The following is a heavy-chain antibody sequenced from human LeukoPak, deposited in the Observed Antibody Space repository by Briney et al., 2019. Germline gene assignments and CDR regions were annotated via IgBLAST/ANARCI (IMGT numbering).Heavy chain of an antibody. CDR1: GGSISSGSYY. J-gene: IGHJ2*01. Sequence: SQTLSLTCTVSGGSISSGSYYWSRIRQPPGKGLEWIGYIYHSGSTYYNPSLKSRVTISVDRSKNQFSLKLSSVTAADTAVYYCARVVWDERKWCMLFCGWYFDLWGRGILVTVSS. CDR3: ARVVWDERKWCMLFCGWYFDL. D-gene: IGHD2-8*01. CDR2: IYHSGST. V-gene: IGHV4-30-2*01.